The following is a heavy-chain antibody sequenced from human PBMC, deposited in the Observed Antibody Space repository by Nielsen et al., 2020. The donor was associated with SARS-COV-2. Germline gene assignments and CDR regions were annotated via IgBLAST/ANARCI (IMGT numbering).Heavy chain of an antibody. CDR2: ISSSSSYI. J-gene: IGHJ5*02. V-gene: IGHV3-21*01. Sequence: GGSLRLSCAASGFTFSSYSMNWVRQAPGKGLEWVSSISSSSSYIYYADSVKGRFTISRDNAKNSLYLQMNSLRAEDTAVYYCARGSVGYCSGGSCYPWFDPWGQGTLVTVSS. D-gene: IGHD2-15*01. CDR3: ARGSVGYCSGGSCYPWFDP. CDR1: GFTFSSYS.